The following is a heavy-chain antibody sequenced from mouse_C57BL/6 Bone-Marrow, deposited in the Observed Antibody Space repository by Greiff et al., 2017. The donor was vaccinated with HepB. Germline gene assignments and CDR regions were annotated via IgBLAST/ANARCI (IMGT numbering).Heavy chain of an antibody. Sequence: VQRVESGPELVKPGASVKISCKASGYAFSSSWMNWVKQRPGKGLEWIGRIYPGDGDTNYNGKFKGKATLTADKSSSTAYMQLSSLTSEDSAVYFCARRNYYSKGDYWGQGTTLTVSS. D-gene: IGHD2-5*01. CDR3: ARRNYYSKGDY. CDR1: GYAFSSSW. CDR2: IYPGDGDT. V-gene: IGHV1-82*01. J-gene: IGHJ2*01.